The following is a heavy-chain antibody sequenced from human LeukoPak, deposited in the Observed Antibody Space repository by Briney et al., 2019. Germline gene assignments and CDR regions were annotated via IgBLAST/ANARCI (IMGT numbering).Heavy chain of an antibody. J-gene: IGHJ3*02. V-gene: IGHV1-18*01. Sequence: ASVKVSCKASGYTFTSYGISWVRQAPGQGLEWMGWISAYNGNTNYAQKFQGRVTMTRDTSTSTVYMELSSLRSEDTAVYYCARALRESLNYYGSRNAFDIWGQGTMVTVSS. CDR1: GYTFTSYG. D-gene: IGHD3-10*01. CDR3: ARALRESLNYYGSRNAFDI. CDR2: ISAYNGNT.